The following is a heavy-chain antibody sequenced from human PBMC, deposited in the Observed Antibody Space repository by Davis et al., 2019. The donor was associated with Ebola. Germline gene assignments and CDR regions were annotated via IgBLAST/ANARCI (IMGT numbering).Heavy chain of an antibody. Sequence: GGSLRLSCAASGFTFSSYAMSWVRQAPGKGLEWVSAISGSGGSTYYADSVKGRFTISRDNSKNTLYLQMNSLRAEDTAVYYCARSQQVVVVPAARYYYYYYGMDVWGQGTTVTVSS. J-gene: IGHJ6*02. CDR2: ISGSGGST. CDR3: ARSQQVVVVPAARYYYYYYGMDV. CDR1: GFTFSSYA. D-gene: IGHD2-2*01. V-gene: IGHV3-23*01.